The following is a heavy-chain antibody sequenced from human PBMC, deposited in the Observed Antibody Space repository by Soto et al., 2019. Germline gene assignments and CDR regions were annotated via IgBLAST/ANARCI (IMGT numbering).Heavy chain of an antibody. CDR1: GYTFTSYA. Sequence: ASVKVSCKASGYTFTSYAMHWVRQSPGQRLEWMGWINAGNGNTKYSQQFQGRVTITRDTSASTAYMELSSLRSEDTAVYSCASNGAAAGNYWFDPWGQGTLVTASS. D-gene: IGHD6-13*01. CDR2: INAGNGNT. CDR3: ASNGAAAGNYWFDP. V-gene: IGHV1-3*01. J-gene: IGHJ5*02.